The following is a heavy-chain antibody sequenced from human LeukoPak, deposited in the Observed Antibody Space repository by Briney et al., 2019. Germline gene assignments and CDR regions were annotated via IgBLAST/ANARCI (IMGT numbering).Heavy chain of an antibody. V-gene: IGHV1-69*01. Sequence: SVKVSCKASGGTFSSYAISWVRQAPGQGLEWMGGIIPIFGTANYAQKFQGRVTITADESTSTAYMELSSLRSEDTAVYYCASGTSSSWYADYWGQGTLVTVPS. CDR3: ASGTSSSWYADY. CDR1: GGTFSSYA. CDR2: IIPIFGTA. D-gene: IGHD6-13*01. J-gene: IGHJ4*02.